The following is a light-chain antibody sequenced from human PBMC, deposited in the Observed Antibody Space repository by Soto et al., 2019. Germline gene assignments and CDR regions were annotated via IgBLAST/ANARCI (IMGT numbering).Light chain of an antibody. CDR2: DAS. J-gene: IGKJ1*01. V-gene: IGKV3-20*01. Sequence: ETVLTQSPGTLSLPPGERATLSCRASQSVSSSYLAWYQQKPGQAPRLLIYDASSRATGIPDRFSGSGSGTDFTLTISRLGPEDFAVYYCQQYVRSPPSWTFGQGTKVEIK. CDR3: QQYVRSPPSWT. CDR1: QSVSSSY.